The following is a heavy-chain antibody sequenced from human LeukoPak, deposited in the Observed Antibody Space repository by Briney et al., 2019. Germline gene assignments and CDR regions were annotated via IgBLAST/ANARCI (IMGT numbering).Heavy chain of an antibody. V-gene: IGHV4-30-2*01. CDR2: IYHSGSGST. D-gene: IGHD3-3*01. CDR3: ARINDFWSGPTLDV. CDR1: GGSISSGGYS. Sequence: SETLSLTCAVSGGSISSGGYSWSWIRQPPGKGLEWIGYIYHSGSGSTYYNPSLKSRVTISIDKSKNQFSLKLNSVTAADTAVYYCARINDFWSGPTLDVWGQGTTVTVSS. J-gene: IGHJ6*02.